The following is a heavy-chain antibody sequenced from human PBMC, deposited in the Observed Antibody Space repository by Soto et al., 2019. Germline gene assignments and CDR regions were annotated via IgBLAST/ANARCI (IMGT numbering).Heavy chain of an antibody. Sequence: QVQLVQSGAEVKKPGASGKVSCKASGYTFTSYAMHWVRQAPGQRLEWMGWINAGNGNTKYSQKFQGRVTITRDTSASTAYMELSSLRSEDTAVYYCARVGNTAMVTDYWGQGTLVTVSS. CDR1: GYTFTSYA. CDR3: ARVGNTAMVTDY. D-gene: IGHD5-18*01. CDR2: INAGNGNT. J-gene: IGHJ4*02. V-gene: IGHV1-3*01.